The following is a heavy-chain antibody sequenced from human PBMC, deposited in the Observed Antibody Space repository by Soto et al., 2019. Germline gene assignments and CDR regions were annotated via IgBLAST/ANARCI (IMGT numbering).Heavy chain of an antibody. J-gene: IGHJ4*02. CDR1: GGSISSGGYY. CDR2: IYYSGST. D-gene: IGHD2-15*01. CDR3: ARVVAVPGHFDY. V-gene: IGHV4-31*03. Sequence: SETLSLTCTVSGGSISSGGYYWSWIRQHPGKGLEWIGYIYYSGSTYYNPSLKSRVTISVDTSKNQFSLKLSSVTAADTAVYYCARVVAVPGHFDYCGQGTLVTVSS.